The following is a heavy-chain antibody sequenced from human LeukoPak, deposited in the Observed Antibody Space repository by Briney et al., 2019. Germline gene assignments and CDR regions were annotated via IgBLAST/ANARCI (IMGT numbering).Heavy chain of an antibody. V-gene: IGHV4-34*01. J-gene: IGHJ4*02. CDR1: GGSFSGYY. D-gene: IGHD3-22*01. Sequence: SETLSLTCVVYGGSFSGYYWSWIRQPPGKGLEWIGEINHSGSTNYNPSLKSRVTISVDTSKNQFSLKLSSVTAADTAVYYCARELTYYYDSSDRGYWGQGTLVTVSS. CDR2: INHSGST. CDR3: ARELTYYYDSSDRGY.